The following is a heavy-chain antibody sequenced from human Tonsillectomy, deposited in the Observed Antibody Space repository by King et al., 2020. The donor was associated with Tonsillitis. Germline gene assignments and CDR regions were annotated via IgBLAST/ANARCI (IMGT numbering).Heavy chain of an antibody. CDR1: GGSITSGSYY. CDR2: IYTSGST. V-gene: IGHV4-61*02. D-gene: IGHD3-22*01. CDR3: AREWGVVYSSGYSWYFDL. Sequence: QLQESGPGLVKPSQTLSLTCTVSGGSITSGSYYWSWIRQPAGKGLEWIGRIYTSGSTDYNPSLKSRVTMSVDTSKNQFSLRLSSVTAADTAVFYCAREWGVVYSSGYSWYFDLWGRGTLVAVSS. J-gene: IGHJ2*01.